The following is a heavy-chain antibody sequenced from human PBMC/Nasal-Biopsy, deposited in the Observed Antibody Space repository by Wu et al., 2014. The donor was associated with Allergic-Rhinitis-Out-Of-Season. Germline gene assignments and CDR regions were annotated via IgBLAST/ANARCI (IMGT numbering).Heavy chain of an antibody. D-gene: IGHD5-18*01. V-gene: IGHV4-34*01. CDR3: AIKYGSDTAMVGARWFDP. Sequence: TLSLTCAVYGGSFSGYYWSWIRQPPGKGLEWIGEINHSGSTNYNPSLKSRVTMSVDTSKNQFSLKLSSVTAADTAVYYCAIKYGSDTAMVGARWFDPWGQGTLVTVSS. J-gene: IGHJ5*02. CDR1: GGSFSGYY. CDR2: INHSGST.